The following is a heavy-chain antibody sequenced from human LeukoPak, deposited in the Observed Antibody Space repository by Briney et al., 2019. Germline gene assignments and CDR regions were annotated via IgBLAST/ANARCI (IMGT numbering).Heavy chain of an antibody. V-gene: IGHV1-18*01. CDR3: ARVISGWYYFDY. CDR2: ISAYNGNT. Sequence: GASVKVSCKASGYSFSSHDINWVRQATGQGLEWMGWISAYNGNTNYAQKLQGRVTMTTDTSTSTPYMELRSLRSDDTAVYYCARVISGWYYFDYWGQGTLVTVSS. CDR1: GYSFSSHD. D-gene: IGHD6-19*01. J-gene: IGHJ4*02.